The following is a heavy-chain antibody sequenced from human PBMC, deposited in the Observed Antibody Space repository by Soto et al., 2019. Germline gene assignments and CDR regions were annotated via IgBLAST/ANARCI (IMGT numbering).Heavy chain of an antibody. D-gene: IGHD3-22*01. J-gene: IGHJ4*01. Sequence: SGGSLRLSCGASGFTFSNAWINWVRQAPGKGLEWVGRVKSKTHGGTTEHAEPVKVRFAISRDDSNNMVYLQMNSLKIEDTAVYYCTTDSYSRITIVRFDYWGHGTLVTVSS. CDR1: GFTFSNAW. CDR2: VKSKTHGGTT. CDR3: TTDSYSRITIVRFDY. V-gene: IGHV3-15*07.